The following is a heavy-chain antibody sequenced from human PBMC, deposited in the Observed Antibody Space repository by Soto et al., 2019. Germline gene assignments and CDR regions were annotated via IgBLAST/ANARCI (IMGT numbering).Heavy chain of an antibody. J-gene: IGHJ6*02. CDR1: GGTFSSYT. CDR3: AKITGIVVADCWGMDV. CDR2: IIPILGIA. V-gene: IGHV1-69*02. D-gene: IGHD3-22*01. Sequence: QVQLVQSGAEVKKPGSSVKVSCKASGGTFSSYTISWVRQAPGQGLEWMGRIIPILGIANYAQKFQGRVTLTADKSTGRAYMERSSLRSEDTAVYYCAKITGIVVADCWGMDVWGQGTTVTVSS.